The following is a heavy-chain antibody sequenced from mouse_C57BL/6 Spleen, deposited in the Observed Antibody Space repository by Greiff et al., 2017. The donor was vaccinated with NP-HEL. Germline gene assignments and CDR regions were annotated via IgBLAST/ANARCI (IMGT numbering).Heavy chain of an antibody. Sequence: VQLQQSGAELVRPGTSVKMSCKASGYTFTNYWIGWAKQRPGHGLEWIGDIYPGGGYTNYNEKFKGKATLTADKSSSTAYMQFSSLISEDSAIYYCARSYSNYGGFAYWDQGTLVTVSA. J-gene: IGHJ3*01. CDR2: IYPGGGYT. CDR1: GYTFTNYW. CDR3: ARSYSNYGGFAY. D-gene: IGHD2-5*01. V-gene: IGHV1-63*01.